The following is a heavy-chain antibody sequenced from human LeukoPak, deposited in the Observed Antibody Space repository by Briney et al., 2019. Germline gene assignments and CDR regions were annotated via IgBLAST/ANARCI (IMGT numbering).Heavy chain of an antibody. Sequence: SETLSLTCAVYGGSFSGYYWSWIRQPPGKGLEWIGEINHSGSTNYNPSLKSRVTISVDTSKNQFSLKLSSVTAADTAVYYCARVNGDFWSGYSYYYYYGMDVWGQGTTVTVSS. CDR3: ARVNGDFWSGYSYYYYYGMDV. J-gene: IGHJ6*02. CDR2: INHSGST. V-gene: IGHV4-34*01. CDR1: GGSFSGYY. D-gene: IGHD3-3*01.